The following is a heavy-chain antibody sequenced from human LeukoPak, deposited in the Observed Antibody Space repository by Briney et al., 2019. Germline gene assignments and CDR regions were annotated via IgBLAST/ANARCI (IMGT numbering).Heavy chain of an antibody. J-gene: IGHJ4*02. V-gene: IGHV4-30-2*01. CDR1: GGSISSGGYS. CDR3: ARGGTTVTTRYYFDY. CDR2: IYHSGST. Sequence: SETLSLTCAVSGGSISSGGYSWSWIRQPPGKGLGWIGYIYHSGSTYYNPSLKSRVTISVDRPKNQFSLKLSSVTAADTAVYYCARGGTTVTTRYYFDYWGQGTLVTVSS. D-gene: IGHD4-17*01.